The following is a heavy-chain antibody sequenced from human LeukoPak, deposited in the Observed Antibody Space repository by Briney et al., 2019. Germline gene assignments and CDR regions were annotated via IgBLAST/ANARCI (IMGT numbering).Heavy chain of an antibody. J-gene: IGHJ4*02. Sequence: SETLSLTCTVSGGSISSYYWSWIRQPPGKGLEWIGYIYYSGSTNCNPSPKSRVTISVDTSKNQFSLKLSSVTAADTAVYYCARVTTTFDYWGQGTLVTVSS. CDR3: ARVTTTFDY. D-gene: IGHD1-26*01. V-gene: IGHV4-59*01. CDR2: IYYSGST. CDR1: GGSISSYY.